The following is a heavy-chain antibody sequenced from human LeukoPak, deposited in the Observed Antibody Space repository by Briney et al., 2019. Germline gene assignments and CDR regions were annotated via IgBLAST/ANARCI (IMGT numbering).Heavy chain of an antibody. CDR3: ARELGYCSSTSCLLFRFDY. CDR2: ISYDGSNK. J-gene: IGHJ4*02. Sequence: GSLRLSCVASGFTFSSYAMHWVRQAPGKGLEWVAVISYDGSNKYYADSVKGRFTISRDNSKNTLYLQMNSLRAEDTAVYYCARELGYCSSTSCLLFRFDYWGQGTLVTVSS. CDR1: GFTFSSYA. D-gene: IGHD2-2*01. V-gene: IGHV3-30*04.